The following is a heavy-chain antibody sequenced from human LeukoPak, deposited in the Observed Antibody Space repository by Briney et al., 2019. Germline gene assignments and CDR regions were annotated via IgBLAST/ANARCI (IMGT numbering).Heavy chain of an antibody. CDR1: GFIFSSYA. J-gene: IGHJ4*02. CDR2: ISYDGSNK. CDR3: AKVLSSGWSNYFDY. D-gene: IGHD6-19*01. Sequence: GGSLRLSCAASGFIFSSYAMHWVRQAPGKGLEWAAVISYDGSNKCYADSVKGRFTISRDNSKNTLYLQMNSLRAEDTAVYYCAKVLSSGWSNYFDYWGQGTLVTVSS. V-gene: IGHV3-30*04.